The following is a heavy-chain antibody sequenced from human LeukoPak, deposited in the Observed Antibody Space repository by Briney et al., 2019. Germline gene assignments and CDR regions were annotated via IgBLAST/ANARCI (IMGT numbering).Heavy chain of an antibody. CDR2: ISSSGATT. CDR3: ARGDLAAF. Sequence: PGGSLRLSCAPSGFTFSNYNMTWVRQAPGKGLEWVSSISSSGATTNYADSVKGRFTISRDNAKNSLYLQMNSLRAEDTAVYYCARGDLAAFWGQGTMVTVSS. D-gene: IGHD6-13*01. V-gene: IGHV3-48*01. J-gene: IGHJ3*01. CDR1: GFTFSNYN.